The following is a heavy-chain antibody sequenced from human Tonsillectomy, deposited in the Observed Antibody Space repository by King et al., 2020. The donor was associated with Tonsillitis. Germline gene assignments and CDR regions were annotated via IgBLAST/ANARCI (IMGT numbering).Heavy chain of an antibody. V-gene: IGHV3-33*05. Sequence: VQLVESGGGVVQPGRSLRLSCLASGFTFSYYGLHWVRQAPGKGLEWVAVISYDGNNKYYADSVEGRFTISRDNSKNTLYLHINSLRTEDTAVYYCARDLNLMTAERRQMGYWGLGTLV. CDR2: ISYDGNNK. CDR1: GFTFSYYG. D-gene: IGHD3-16*01. CDR3: ARDLNLMTAERRQMGY. J-gene: IGHJ4*02.